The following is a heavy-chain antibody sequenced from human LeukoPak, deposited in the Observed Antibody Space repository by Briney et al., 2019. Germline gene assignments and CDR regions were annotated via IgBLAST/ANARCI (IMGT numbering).Heavy chain of an antibody. CDR3: ARGLRVVVPYNWFDP. V-gene: IGHV4-34*01. J-gene: IGHJ5*02. D-gene: IGHD3-22*01. CDR2: INHSGST. Sequence: SETLSLTCAVYGGSFSGYYWSWIRQPPGKGLEWTGEINHSGSTNYNPSLKSRVTISVDTSKNQFSLKLSSVTAADTAVYYCARGLRVVVPYNWFDPWGQGTLVTVSS. CDR1: GGSFSGYY.